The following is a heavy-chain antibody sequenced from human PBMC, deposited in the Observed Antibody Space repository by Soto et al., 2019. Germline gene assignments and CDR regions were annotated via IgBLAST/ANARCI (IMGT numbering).Heavy chain of an antibody. CDR3: ARAYCGGDCYSYNWFDP. D-gene: IGHD2-21*02. CDR1: GGTFSSYA. V-gene: IGHV1-69*13. CDR2: IIPIFGTA. Sequence: SVKVSCKASGGTFSSYAISCVRQAPGQGLEWMGGIIPIFGTANYAQKFQGRVTITADESTSTAYMELSSLRSEDTAVYYCARAYCGGDCYSYNWFDPWGQGTLVTVSS. J-gene: IGHJ5*02.